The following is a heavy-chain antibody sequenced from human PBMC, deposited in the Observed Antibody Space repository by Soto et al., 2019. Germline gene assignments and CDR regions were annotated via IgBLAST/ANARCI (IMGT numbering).Heavy chain of an antibody. CDR1: GDSVSSNDAV. D-gene: IGHD6-13*01. V-gene: IGHV6-1*01. J-gene: IGHJ4*02. Sequence: QVQLQQSGPGLVKPSQTLSLTCAISGDSVSSNDAVWNWIRQSPSRGLEWLGRTYYRSIWQTEYAGSVKGRMTINPDASKNQFSLQLNSVTPEDTAMYYCARLVGKSWLDHWGQGTLVTVPA. CDR2: TYYRSIWQT. CDR3: ARLVGKSWLDH.